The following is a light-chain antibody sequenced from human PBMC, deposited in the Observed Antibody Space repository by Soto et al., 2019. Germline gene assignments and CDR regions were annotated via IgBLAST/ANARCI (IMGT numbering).Light chain of an antibody. CDR3: QQSYTTASIT. CDR1: QSISRN. CDR2: AAS. V-gene: IGKV1-39*01. J-gene: IGKJ5*01. Sequence: DIQMTQSPSSLSASVGDRVTITCRASQSISRNLNWYQHKPGKAPKLLIYAASSLQNGVPSRFSGGGSGTEFTLSISSLRPEDFGTYYCQQSYTTASITFGQGTRLEIK.